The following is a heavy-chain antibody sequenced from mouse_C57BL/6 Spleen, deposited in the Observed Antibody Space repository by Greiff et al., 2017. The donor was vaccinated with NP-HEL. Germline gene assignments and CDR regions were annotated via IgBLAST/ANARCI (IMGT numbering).Heavy chain of an antibody. D-gene: IGHD2-5*01. Sequence: EVQLQQSGPELVKPGASVKIPCKASGYTFTDYNMDWVKQSHGKSLEWIGDINPNNGGTIYNQKFKGKATLTVDKSSSTAYMELRSLTSEDTAAYYCATYYSNYPWFAYWGQGTLVTVSA. CDR1: GYTFTDYN. V-gene: IGHV1-18*01. CDR2: INPNNGGT. CDR3: ATYYSNYPWFAY. J-gene: IGHJ3*01.